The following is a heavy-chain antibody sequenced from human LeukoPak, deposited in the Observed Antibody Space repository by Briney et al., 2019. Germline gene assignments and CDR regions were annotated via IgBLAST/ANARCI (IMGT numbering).Heavy chain of an antibody. V-gene: IGHV1-2*06. CDR1: GYTFTGYY. D-gene: IGHD3-3*01. CDR2: INPNSGGT. Sequence: ASVKVSCKASGYTFTGYYMHWLRQAPGQGLEWMGRINPNSGGTNYAQKFQGRVTMTRDTSISTAYMELSRLSSDDTAVYYCARITPGYYDFWCGQRPFDYWGQGTLVTVSS. CDR3: ARITPGYYDFWCGQRPFDY. J-gene: IGHJ4*02.